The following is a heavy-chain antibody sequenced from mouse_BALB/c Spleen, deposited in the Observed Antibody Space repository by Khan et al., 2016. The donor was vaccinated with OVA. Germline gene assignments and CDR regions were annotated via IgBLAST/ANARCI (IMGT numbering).Heavy chain of an antibody. J-gene: IGHJ4*01. D-gene: IGHD2-3*01. V-gene: IGHV3-2*02. CDR3: ARDGSRDNYAMDY. Sequence: EVQLVESGPGLVNPSQSLSLTCTVTGYSITSDYAWNWIRQFPGNKLEWMGYINYSGSTNYNPALKSRISITRDPSKNQFFLQLNSVTTEDTATYYCARDGSRDNYAMDYWGQGTSVTVSS. CDR2: INYSGST. CDR1: GYSITSDYA.